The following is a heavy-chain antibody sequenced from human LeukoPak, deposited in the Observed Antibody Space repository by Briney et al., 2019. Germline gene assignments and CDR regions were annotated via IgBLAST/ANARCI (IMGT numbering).Heavy chain of an antibody. Sequence: SENLSLTCAVYGGSFSGYYWSWIRQPPGKGLEWIGEINHSGSTNYNPSLKSRVTISVDTSKNQFSLKLSSVTAADTAVYYCARGDIVATIEDWGQGTLVTVSS. D-gene: IGHD5-12*01. CDR1: GGSFSGYY. CDR3: ARGDIVATIED. V-gene: IGHV4-34*09. CDR2: INHSGST. J-gene: IGHJ4*02.